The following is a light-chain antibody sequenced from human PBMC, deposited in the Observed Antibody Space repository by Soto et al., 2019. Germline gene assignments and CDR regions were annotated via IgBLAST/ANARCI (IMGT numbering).Light chain of an antibody. CDR2: NNN. V-gene: IGLV1-44*01. CDR3: AAWDDSLNGYV. Sequence: QSVLTQPPSASGTPGQRVTISCSGGSSNIGTNAVNWYQQLPGTAPKLLIYNNNQRPSGVPDRFSGSKSGTSASLAISGLQSEDEADYYCAAWDDSLNGYVFGTGTKADRP. CDR1: SSNIGTNA. J-gene: IGLJ1*01.